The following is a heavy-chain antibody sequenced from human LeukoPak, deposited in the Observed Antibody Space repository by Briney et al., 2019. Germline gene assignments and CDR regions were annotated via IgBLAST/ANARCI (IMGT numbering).Heavy chain of an antibody. J-gene: IGHJ4*02. CDR2: IYYSGST. D-gene: IGHD3-16*02. CDR1: GGSISSSSYY. V-gene: IGHV4-39*01. CDR3: ARQATGEGELSDY. Sequence: SETLSLTCTVSGGSISSSSYYWGWLRQPPGKGLEWIGSIYYSGSTYYNPSLKSRVTISVDTSKNQFSLKLSSVTAADTAVYYCARQATGEGELSDYWGEGTLVTVSS.